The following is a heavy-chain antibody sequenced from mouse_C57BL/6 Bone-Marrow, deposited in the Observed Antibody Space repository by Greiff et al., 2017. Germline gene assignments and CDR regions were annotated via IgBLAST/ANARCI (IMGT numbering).Heavy chain of an antibody. CDR3: ARQERSPWGFAY. V-gene: IGHV5-6*01. J-gene: IGHJ3*01. CDR2: ISSGGSYT. CDR1: GFTFSSYG. Sequence: VMLQESGGDLVKPGGSLKLSCAASGFTFSSYGMSWVFQTPDKRLEWVATISSGGSYTYYPDSVKERFTISRDKAKNNLYRQMSSLKSEETAMYYCARQERSPWGFAYWGQGTLVTVSA.